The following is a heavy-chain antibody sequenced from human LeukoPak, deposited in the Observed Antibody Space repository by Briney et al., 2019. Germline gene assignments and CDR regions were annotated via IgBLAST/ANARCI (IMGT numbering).Heavy chain of an antibody. J-gene: IGHJ4*02. Sequence: SETLSLSCTVSGGSISSSSYYWGWIRQPPGKGLEWIGSIYYSGSTYYNPSLKSRVTISVDTSKNQFSLKLSSVTAADTAVYYCARAVVTFDYWGQGTLVTVSS. V-gene: IGHV4-39*07. D-gene: IGHD4-23*01. CDR3: ARAVVTFDY. CDR1: GGSISSSSYY. CDR2: IYYSGST.